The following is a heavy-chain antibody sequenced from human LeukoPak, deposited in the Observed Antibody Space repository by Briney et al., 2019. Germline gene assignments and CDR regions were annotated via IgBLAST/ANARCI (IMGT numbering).Heavy chain of an antibody. V-gene: IGHV1-18*04. D-gene: IGHD3-10*01. CDR1: GYTFTSYG. Sequence: GASVKVSCKASGYTFTSYGISWVRQAPGQGLEWMGWISAYNGNTSYAQKLQGRVTMTTDTSTSTAYMELRSLRSDDTAVYYCARDRPLWFGELLPLDYWGQGTLVTVSS. CDR3: ARDRPLWFGELLPLDY. CDR2: ISAYNGNT. J-gene: IGHJ4*02.